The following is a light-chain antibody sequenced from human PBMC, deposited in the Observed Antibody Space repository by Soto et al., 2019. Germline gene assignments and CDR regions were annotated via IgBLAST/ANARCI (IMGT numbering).Light chain of an antibody. CDR1: QSVSSSY. V-gene: IGKV3-20*01. J-gene: IGKJ1*01. CDR2: GAT. Sequence: EILLTQSPGTLSVSPGERATLSCRASQSVSSSYLAWYQQRPGQAPRLLIFGATSRATGIPDRFSGSGSGTDFTLTISRLEPEDFAVYYCQQYGGSPQTFGQGTKVDIK. CDR3: QQYGGSPQT.